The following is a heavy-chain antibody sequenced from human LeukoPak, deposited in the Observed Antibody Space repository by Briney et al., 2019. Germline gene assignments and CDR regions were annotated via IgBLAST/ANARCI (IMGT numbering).Heavy chain of an antibody. V-gene: IGHV3-23*01. CDR3: AMDVEGYSSSSLFDY. Sequence: GSLRLSCAASGFTFSSYAMSWVRQAPGKGLEWVSALGGSGDTTYYADSVKGRFTISRDNSKNTLFLQMNSLRAEDTAVYYCAMDVEGYSSSSLFDYWGQGTLVTVSS. CDR1: GFTFSSYA. CDR2: LGGSGDTT. J-gene: IGHJ4*02. D-gene: IGHD6-6*01.